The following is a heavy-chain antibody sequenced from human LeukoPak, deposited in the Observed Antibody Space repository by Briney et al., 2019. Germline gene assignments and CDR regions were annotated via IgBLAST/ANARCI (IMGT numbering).Heavy chain of an antibody. CDR1: GGTFSSYA. D-gene: IGHD2-2*01. CDR3: ARAGVVPAATHYYYYYMDV. J-gene: IGHJ6*03. CDR2: IIPIFGTA. V-gene: IGHV1-69*05. Sequence: ASVKVSFKASGGTFSSYAISWVRQAPGQGLEWMGGIIPIFGTANYAQKFQGRVTITTDESTSTAYMELSSLRSEDTAVYYCARAGVVPAATHYYYYYMDVWGKGTTVTVSS.